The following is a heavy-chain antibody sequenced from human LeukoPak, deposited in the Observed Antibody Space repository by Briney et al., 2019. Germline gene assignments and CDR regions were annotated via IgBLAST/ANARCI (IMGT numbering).Heavy chain of an antibody. Sequence: SETLSLTCAVYGGSFSGYYWSWIRQPPGKGLEWIGEINHSGSTNYNPSLKSRVTISVDTSKNQFSLKLSSVTAADTAVYYCAREPGIAVAGIVYWGQGTLVTVSS. J-gene: IGHJ4*02. CDR1: GGSFSGYY. D-gene: IGHD6-19*01. CDR3: AREPGIAVAGIVY. V-gene: IGHV4-34*01. CDR2: INHSGST.